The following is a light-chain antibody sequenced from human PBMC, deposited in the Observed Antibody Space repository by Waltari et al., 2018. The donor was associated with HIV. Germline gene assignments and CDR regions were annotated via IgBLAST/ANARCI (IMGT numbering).Light chain of an antibody. J-gene: IGLJ2*01. CDR2: DNH. CDR3: GTWDTSLNAGV. V-gene: IGLV1-51*01. Sequence: QSVLTQPPAVSAAPGQKVAIACSGTTSNIGNNFVCWYQKLQGTAPKLLIFDNHKRPSVVSDRFSASKSGTSATLAITGLHTGDEAEYYCGTWDTSLNAGVFGGGTKVSVL. CDR1: TSNIGNNF.